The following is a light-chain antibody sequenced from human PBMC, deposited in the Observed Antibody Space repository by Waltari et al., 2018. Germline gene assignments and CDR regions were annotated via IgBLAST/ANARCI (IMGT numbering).Light chain of an antibody. V-gene: IGKV1-33*01. CDR1: QGIGNW. CDR2: RAS. CDR3: QQHDNSPYS. Sequence: DIQMTPSPPSLTASVGDRVTITCRASQGIGNWLTWYQQKPGKAPKILIYRASNLETGVPSRFSGSGSGTDFTLTISSLQPEDIATYYCQQHDNSPYSFGQGTKVEIK. J-gene: IGKJ2*03.